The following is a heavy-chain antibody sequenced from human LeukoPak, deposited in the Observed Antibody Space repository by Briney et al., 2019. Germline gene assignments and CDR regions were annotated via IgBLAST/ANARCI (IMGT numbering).Heavy chain of an antibody. CDR3: ARENPPGYYYGMDV. J-gene: IGHJ6*02. V-gene: IGHV3-11*01. Sequence: GGFLRLSCAASGFTFSDYYMSWIRQAPGKGLEWVSYISSSGSTIYYADSVKGRFTISRDNAKNSLYLQMNSLRAEDTAVYYCARENPPGYYYGMDVWGQGTTVTVSS. CDR2: ISSSGSTI. CDR1: GFTFSDYY.